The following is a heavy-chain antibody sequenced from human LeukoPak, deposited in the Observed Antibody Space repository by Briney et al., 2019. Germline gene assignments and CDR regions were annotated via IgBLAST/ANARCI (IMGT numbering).Heavy chain of an antibody. Sequence: PSETLSLTCAVYGGSFSGYCWSWIRQPPGKGLEWIGEINHSGSTNYNPSLKSRVTISVDTSKNQFSLKLSSVTAADTAVYYCARGRVVITIFGVVISHDAFDIWGQGTMVTGSS. J-gene: IGHJ3*02. CDR1: GGSFSGYC. CDR3: ARGRVVITIFGVVISHDAFDI. V-gene: IGHV4-34*01. CDR2: INHSGST. D-gene: IGHD3-3*01.